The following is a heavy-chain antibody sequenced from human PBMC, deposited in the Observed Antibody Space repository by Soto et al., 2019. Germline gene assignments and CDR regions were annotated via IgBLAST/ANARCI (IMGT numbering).Heavy chain of an antibody. J-gene: IGHJ6*02. V-gene: IGHV3-43*01. CDR1: GFTFDDYT. CDR2: ISWDGGST. D-gene: IGHD1-26*01. Sequence: EVQLVESGGVVVQPGGSLRLSCAASGFTFDDYTMHWVRQAPGKGLEWVSLISWDGGSTYYADSVKGRFTISRDNSKNSLYLQMDSLRTEDTALYYWPAGTGERWECLYYYGMDVWGQGTTVTVSS. CDR3: PAGTGERWECLYYYGMDV.